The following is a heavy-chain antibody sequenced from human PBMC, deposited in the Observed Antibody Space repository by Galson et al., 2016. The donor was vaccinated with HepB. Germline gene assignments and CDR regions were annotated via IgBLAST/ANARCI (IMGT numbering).Heavy chain of an antibody. CDR1: GFSFSSYG. Sequence: SLRLSCAASGFSFSSYGIHWVRQAPGKGLEWVAVIWYDGSNKFYADSVKGRFTVSRDNSKNTLFLQMNGLRADDTAVYYCARDWGSYLDYWGQGTLVTVSS. V-gene: IGHV3-33*01. CDR3: ARDWGSYLDY. D-gene: IGHD3-16*01. J-gene: IGHJ4*02. CDR2: IWYDGSNK.